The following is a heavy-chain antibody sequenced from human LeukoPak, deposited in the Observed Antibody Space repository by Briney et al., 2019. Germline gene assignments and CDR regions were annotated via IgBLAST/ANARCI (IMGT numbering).Heavy chain of an antibody. V-gene: IGHV4-59*12. CDR2: IYYSGST. Sequence: SETLSLTCTVSGGSISSYYWSWIRQPPGKGLEWIGYIYYSGSTNYNPSLKSRVTISVDTSKNQFSLKLSSVTAADTAVYYCARDLSLRTLHLDPWGQGTLVTVSS. CDR1: GGSISSYY. CDR3: ARDLSLRTLHLDP. J-gene: IGHJ5*02.